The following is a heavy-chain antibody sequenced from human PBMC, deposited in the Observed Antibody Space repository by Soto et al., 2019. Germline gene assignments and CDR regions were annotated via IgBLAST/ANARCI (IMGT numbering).Heavy chain of an antibody. V-gene: IGHV3-30*03. J-gene: IGHJ5*02. Sequence: GGSMRVSYAASGLNFRSYGMHRVSKNTGKELEWVAVISYDGSNKYYADSVKGRFTISRDNSKNTLYLQWSSLKASDTAMYYCARHNYHRGSSSGLDPWGQGTLVTVSS. D-gene: IGHD6-6*01. CDR2: ISYDGSNK. CDR3: ARHNYHRGSSSGLDP. CDR1: GLNFRSYG.